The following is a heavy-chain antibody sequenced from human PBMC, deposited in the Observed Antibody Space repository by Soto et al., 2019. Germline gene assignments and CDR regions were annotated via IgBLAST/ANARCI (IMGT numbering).Heavy chain of an antibody. CDR2: ISAYNGNT. Sequence: ASVKVSCKASGYTFTSYGISWVRQAPGQGLEWMGWISAYNGNTNYAQKLQGRVTMTTDTSTSTAYMELRSLRSDDTAVYYCARDSGSSSWYLMDYYYGMDVWGQGTTVTVSS. CDR1: GYTFTSYG. J-gene: IGHJ6*02. V-gene: IGHV1-18*01. D-gene: IGHD6-13*01. CDR3: ARDSGSSSWYLMDYYYGMDV.